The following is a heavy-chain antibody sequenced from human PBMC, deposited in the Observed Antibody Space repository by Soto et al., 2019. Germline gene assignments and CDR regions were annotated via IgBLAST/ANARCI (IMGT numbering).Heavy chain of an antibody. V-gene: IGHV1-18*01. CDR2: ISAYNGNT. CDR3: AILAPGNMDV. Sequence: GASVKVSCKASGYTFTSYGISWVRQAPGQGLEWMGWISAYNGNTNHAQKLRGRVTMTTDTSTNTAYMELGSLRSDDTALYYCAILAPGNMDVWGKGTTVTVSS. CDR1: GYTFTSYG. D-gene: IGHD3-3*02. J-gene: IGHJ6*03.